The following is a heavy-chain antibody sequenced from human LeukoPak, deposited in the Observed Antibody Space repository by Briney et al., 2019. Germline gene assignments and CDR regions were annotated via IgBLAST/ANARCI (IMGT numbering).Heavy chain of an antibody. V-gene: IGHV4-4*02. J-gene: IGHJ3*02. D-gene: IGHD5-18*01. CDR2: IYHSGST. CDR1: GGSISSSNW. CDR3: ARGRRSRTYGYNNDAFDI. Sequence: PSGTLSLTCAVSGGSISSSNWWSWVRQPPGKGLEWIGEIYHSGSTNYNPSLKSRVTISVDKSKNQFSLKLSSVTAADTAVYYCARGRRSRTYGYNNDAFDIWGQGTMVTVSS.